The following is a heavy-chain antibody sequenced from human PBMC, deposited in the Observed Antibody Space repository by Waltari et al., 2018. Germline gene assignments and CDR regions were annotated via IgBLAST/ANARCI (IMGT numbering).Heavy chain of an antibody. CDR2: IKQDGSEK. V-gene: IGHV3-7*01. CDR3: ARERRGATGFHYYYYMDV. Sequence: EVQLVESGGGLVQPGGSLRLSCAASGFTFSSYWMSWVRQAPGKGLEWVANIKQDGSEKYYVDSVNGRFTISRDNAKNSLYLQMNSLRAEDTAVYYCARERRGATGFHYYYYMDVWGKGTTVTISS. CDR1: GFTFSSYW. J-gene: IGHJ6*03. D-gene: IGHD1-26*01.